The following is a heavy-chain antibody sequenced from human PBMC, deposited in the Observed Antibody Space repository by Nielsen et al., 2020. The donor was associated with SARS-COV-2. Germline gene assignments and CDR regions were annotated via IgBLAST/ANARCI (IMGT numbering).Heavy chain of an antibody. V-gene: IGHV1-69*05. D-gene: IGHD3-22*01. CDR3: AREWDDYESSAYDY. Sequence: SVKVSCKASGGTFSSYAISWVRQAPGQGLEWMGGIIPIFGTANYAQKFQGRVTMTREASTSTVYMELSSLRSDDTAVYYCAREWDDYESSAYDYWGQGTLVTVTS. J-gene: IGHJ4*02. CDR2: IIPIFGTA. CDR1: GGTFSSYA.